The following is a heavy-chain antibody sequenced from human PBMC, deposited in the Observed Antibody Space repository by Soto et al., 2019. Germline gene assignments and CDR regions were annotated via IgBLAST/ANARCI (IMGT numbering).Heavy chain of an antibody. Sequence: WGSLLLSCAASGFNFNSYAMSWVRQPPGKGLDWVSGISGGGGSIHYVDSVKGRFTISRDNSKNTLYLQMNSLRGEDTAVYYCAKGKSSNYVSHAFDVWGQGTMVTVS. CDR1: GFNFNSYA. J-gene: IGHJ3*01. CDR2: ISGGGGSI. V-gene: IGHV3-23*01. D-gene: IGHD3-10*02. CDR3: AKGKSSNYVSHAFDV.